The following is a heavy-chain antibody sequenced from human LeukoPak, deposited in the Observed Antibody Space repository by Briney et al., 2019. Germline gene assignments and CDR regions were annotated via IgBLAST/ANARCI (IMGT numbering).Heavy chain of an antibody. CDR2: ISSSSSSI. CDR1: GFTFSSYD. CDR3: GGGARVYSSGWYGSRIDY. D-gene: IGHD6-19*01. V-gene: IGHV3-48*01. J-gene: IGHJ4*02. Sequence: PGGSLRLSCAASGFTFSSYDMYWVRQAPGKGLEWVSYISSSSSSINYADSVKGRFTISRDNAKNSLYLQMNNLRAEDTAVYYCGGGARVYSSGWYGSRIDYWGQGTLVTVSS.